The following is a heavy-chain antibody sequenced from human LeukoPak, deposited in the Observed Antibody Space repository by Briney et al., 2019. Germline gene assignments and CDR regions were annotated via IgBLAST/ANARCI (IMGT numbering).Heavy chain of an antibody. J-gene: IGHJ6*02. Sequence: ASVTVSCKASGYTFTSYDRSWVRQAPGQGLEWMGWMNPNSGNTVYAQKFQGRVTMTRNTSTSTAYMELSSLRSEDTAVYYCARAPTGYSYGPYYYYYGMDVWGQGTTVTVSS. CDR3: ARAPTGYSYGPYYYYYGMDV. V-gene: IGHV1-8*01. CDR2: MNPNSGNT. D-gene: IGHD5-18*01. CDR1: GYTFTSYD.